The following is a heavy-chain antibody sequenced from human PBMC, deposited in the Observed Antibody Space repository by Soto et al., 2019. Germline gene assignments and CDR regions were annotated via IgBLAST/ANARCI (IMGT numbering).Heavy chain of an antibody. Sequence: QVQLVQSGAEVKKPGASVKVSCKASGYTFTSYDINWVRQATGQGLEWMGWMNPNSGNTGYAQKFQGRVTMPRNTSISTAYMELSSLRSEDTAVYYCARGGHTVAGTGYYFDYWGQGTLVTVSS. V-gene: IGHV1-8*01. D-gene: IGHD6-19*01. CDR2: MNPNSGNT. CDR1: GYTFTSYD. J-gene: IGHJ4*02. CDR3: ARGGHTVAGTGYYFDY.